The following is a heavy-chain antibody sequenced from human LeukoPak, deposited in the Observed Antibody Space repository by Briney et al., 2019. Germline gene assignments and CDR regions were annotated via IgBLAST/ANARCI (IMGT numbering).Heavy chain of an antibody. D-gene: IGHD5-24*01. V-gene: IGHV3-23*01. CDR1: GVTFSSYA. J-gene: IGHJ3*02. CDR2: ISGSGGST. Sequence: GGALRLSCAASGVTFSSYAMSWVRQAPGKGGEWGSAISGSGGSTYYADSVKGRFTISRDNSKNTLSLQMNSLRAEDTAVYYCEVEMATIGDAFDIWGQGTMVTVSS. CDR3: EVEMATIGDAFDI.